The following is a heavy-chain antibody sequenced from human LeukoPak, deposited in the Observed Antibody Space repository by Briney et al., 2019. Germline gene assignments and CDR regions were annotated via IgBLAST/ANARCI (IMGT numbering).Heavy chain of an antibody. CDR2: IHPRGGST. J-gene: IGHJ4*02. CDR3: ARDRLRVGVWESWDNDY. Sequence: GASVKVSCKASGYSFASYYMHWVRQAPGQGLEWMGIIHPRGGSTRYAQTFQGRVSMTRDTSASTFYMELSSLKSEDTAIYYCARDRLRVGVWESWDNDYWGQGTLVTVSS. CDR1: GYSFASYY. V-gene: IGHV1-46*01. D-gene: IGHD1-26*01.